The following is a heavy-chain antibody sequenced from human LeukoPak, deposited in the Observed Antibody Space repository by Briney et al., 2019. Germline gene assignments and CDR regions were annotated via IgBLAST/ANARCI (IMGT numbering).Heavy chain of an antibody. CDR2: ISGSGGST. D-gene: IGHD3-9*01. V-gene: IGHV3-23*01. Sequence: GGSLRLSCAASGFTFSSYAMSWVRQAPGKGLEWVSAISGSGGSTYYADSVKGRFTISRDNSKNTLYLQMNSLRAEDTAVYYCANRKLRYFDYHYFDYWGQGTLVTVSS. CDR3: ANRKLRYFDYHYFDY. J-gene: IGHJ4*02. CDR1: GFTFSSYA.